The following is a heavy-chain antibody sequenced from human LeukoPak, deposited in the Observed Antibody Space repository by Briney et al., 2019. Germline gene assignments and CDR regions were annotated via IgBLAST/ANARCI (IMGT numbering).Heavy chain of an antibody. Sequence: GGALRVSRAASGFTLSRYVMNWVRQAPGKGLEWVSYISANGRIIYNAHSVKRQFTISRDHAANSMYLQMNSLRAEITAVYSCATAAGYCTTTSRYRPNGRAWDYWGQGTLVTVSS. V-gene: IGHV3-48*03. D-gene: IGHD2-2*01. CDR3: ATAAGYCTTTSRYRPNGRAWDY. CDR1: GFTLSRYV. CDR2: ISANGRII. J-gene: IGHJ4*02.